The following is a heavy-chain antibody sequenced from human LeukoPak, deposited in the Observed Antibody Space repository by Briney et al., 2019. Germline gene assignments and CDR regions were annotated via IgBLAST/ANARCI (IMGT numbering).Heavy chain of an antibody. CDR3: ARHGNGAFDI. D-gene: IGHD1-1*01. CDR1: GGSISSGGYY. CDR2: IYYSGST. Sequence: SETLSLTCTVSGGSISSGGYYWSWIRQHPGKGLEWIGYIYYSGSTYYNPSLKSRVTISVDTSKNQFSLKLTSVTAADTAVYYCARHGNGAFDIWGQGTMVTVSS. V-gene: IGHV4-31*03. J-gene: IGHJ3*02.